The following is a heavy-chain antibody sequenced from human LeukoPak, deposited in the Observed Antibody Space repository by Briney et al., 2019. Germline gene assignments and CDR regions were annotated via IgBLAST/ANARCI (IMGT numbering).Heavy chain of an antibody. CDR3: ARHGNGAFDI. D-gene: IGHD1-1*01. CDR1: GGSISSGGYY. CDR2: IYYSGST. Sequence: SETLSLTCTVSGGSISSGGYYWSWIRQHPGKGLEWIGYIYYSGSTYYNPSLKSRVTISVDTSKNQFSLKLTSVTAADTAVYYCARHGNGAFDIWGQGTMVTVSS. V-gene: IGHV4-31*03. J-gene: IGHJ3*02.